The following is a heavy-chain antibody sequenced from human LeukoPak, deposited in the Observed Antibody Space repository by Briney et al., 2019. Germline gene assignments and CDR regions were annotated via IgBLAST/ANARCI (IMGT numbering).Heavy chain of an antibody. Sequence: GGSLRLSCAASGFTFSSYSMNWVRQAPGKGLEWVSVIYSGGSTYYADSVKGRFTISRDNSKNTLYLQMNSLRAEDTAVYYCARDLGNSGRFDYWGQGTLVTVSS. D-gene: IGHD4-23*01. V-gene: IGHV3-53*01. CDR1: GFTFSSYS. CDR2: IYSGGST. CDR3: ARDLGNSGRFDY. J-gene: IGHJ4*02.